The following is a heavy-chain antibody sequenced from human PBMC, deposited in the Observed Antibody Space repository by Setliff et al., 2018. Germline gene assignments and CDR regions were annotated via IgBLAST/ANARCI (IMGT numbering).Heavy chain of an antibody. CDR3: VREGYSEYFQD. J-gene: IGHJ1*01. CDR1: GASITSYY. D-gene: IGHD2-15*01. Sequence: PSETLSLTCSVSGASITSYYWSWIRQPPGKGLEWIGYMHYSGSANYNPSLKSRVTISLDTSKSQFFLKLNSVTAADTSVYYCVREGYSEYFQDWGRGTLVTVSS. CDR2: MHYSGSA. V-gene: IGHV4-59*01.